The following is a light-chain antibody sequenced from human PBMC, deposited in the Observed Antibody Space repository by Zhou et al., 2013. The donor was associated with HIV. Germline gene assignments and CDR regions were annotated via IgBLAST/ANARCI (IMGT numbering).Light chain of an antibody. CDR1: QGIRRD. Sequence: AIQMSQSPSSLSASVGDRVTINCRASQGIRRDLGWYQQKPGRAPDLLIYSASTLQGGISSRFNGSGSGTDFTLTISSLQPEDFATYYCLQNYNYPYTFGQGTNLDIK. V-gene: IGKV1-6*01. CDR3: LQNYNYPYT. J-gene: IGKJ2*01. CDR2: SAS.